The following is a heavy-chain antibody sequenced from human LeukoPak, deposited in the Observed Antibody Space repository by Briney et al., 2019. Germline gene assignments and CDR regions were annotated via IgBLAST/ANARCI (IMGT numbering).Heavy chain of an antibody. J-gene: IGHJ4*02. CDR3: AKLVVPNHY. CDR1: GFTFSRYG. CDR2: IWYDGSYK. V-gene: IGHV3-30*02. D-gene: IGHD2-2*01. Sequence: PGGSLRLSCAASGFTFSRYGMHWVRQAPGKGLEWVAVIWYDGSYKYYADSVKGRFTISRDNSKNTLYLQMNSLRAEDTAVYYCAKLVVPNHYWGQGTLVTVSS.